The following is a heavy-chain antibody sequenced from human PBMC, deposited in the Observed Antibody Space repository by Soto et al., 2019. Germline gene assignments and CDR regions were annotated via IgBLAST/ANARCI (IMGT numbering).Heavy chain of an antibody. Sequence: ASVKVSCKASGAIFSSYAVSWVRQVPGQGLEWMGGIIPIFATPKYGQKFRDRVTITADESTSTVYMELSSLRSDDTAVYYCARARYGDFVTWFDSWGQGTPVTVSS. D-gene: IGHD4-17*01. CDR3: ARARYGDFVTWFDS. J-gene: IGHJ5*01. CDR2: IIPIFATP. V-gene: IGHV1-69*13. CDR1: GAIFSSYA.